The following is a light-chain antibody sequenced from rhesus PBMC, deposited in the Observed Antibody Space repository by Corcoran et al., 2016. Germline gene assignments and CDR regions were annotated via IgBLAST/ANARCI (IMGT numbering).Light chain of an antibody. CDR1: QGISNW. Sequence: DIQMTQSPSSLSASVGDRVTITCQASQGISNWLAWYQQKQGKAPKLLIYAASSLQSGVPSRFRGSGSGTEFTLTISSLQPEDFATYYCQQHNSNPPTFGQGTKVEIK. CDR3: QQHNSNPPT. J-gene: IGKJ1*01. CDR2: AAS. V-gene: IGKV1-33*02.